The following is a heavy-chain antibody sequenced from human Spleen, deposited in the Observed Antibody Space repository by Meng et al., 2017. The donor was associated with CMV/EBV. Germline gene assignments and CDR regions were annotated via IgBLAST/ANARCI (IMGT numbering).Heavy chain of an antibody. CDR2: IYSGGDR. CDR3: ARDVLGYGYYFNY. V-gene: IGHV3-53*01. Sequence: GGSLRLSCSASGFTFANYGMNWVRQVPGKGLEWVCIIYSGGDRFYADSVKGRFTISRDNSKNTVFLQMSTLRVDDTAVYYCARDVLGYGYYFNYWGQGTLVTVSS. J-gene: IGHJ4*02. CDR1: GFTFANYG. D-gene: IGHD3-9*01.